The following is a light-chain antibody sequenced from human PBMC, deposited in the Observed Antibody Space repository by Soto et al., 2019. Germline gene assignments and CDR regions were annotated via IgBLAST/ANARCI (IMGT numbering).Light chain of an antibody. V-gene: IGKV3-15*01. CDR1: QSLRSS. CDR2: GAS. J-gene: IGKJ1*01. Sequence: VMTQSPATLSVSPGERATLSCRASQSLRSSLAWYQQKPGQAPRLLIYGASTRATGIPARFSGSGSGTEFTLTISSLQSEDFAVYFCQQYGTSPWTFGQGTKVEIK. CDR3: QQYGTSPWT.